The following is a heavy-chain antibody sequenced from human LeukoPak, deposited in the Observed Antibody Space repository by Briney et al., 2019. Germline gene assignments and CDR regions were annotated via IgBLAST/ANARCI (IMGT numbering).Heavy chain of an antibody. CDR1: GGSFSGYY. CDR3: ARGAYDSSGYYPIWFDP. D-gene: IGHD3-22*01. Sequence: PSETLSLTCAAYGGSFSGYYWSWIRQPPGKGLEWIGEINHSGSTNYNPSLKSRVTISVDTSKNQFSLKLSSVTAADTAVYYCARGAYDSSGYYPIWFDPWGQGTLVTVSS. CDR2: INHSGST. J-gene: IGHJ5*02. V-gene: IGHV4-34*01.